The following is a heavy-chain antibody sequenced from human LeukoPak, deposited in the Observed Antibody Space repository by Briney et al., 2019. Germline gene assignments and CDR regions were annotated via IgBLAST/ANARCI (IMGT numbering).Heavy chain of an antibody. CDR3: ARRFDGGDGFDY. Sequence: MGWINPNSGGTNYAQKFQGRVTMTRDTSISTAYMELSRLRSDDTAVYYCARRFDGGDGFDYWGQGTLVTVSS. V-gene: IGHV1-2*02. J-gene: IGHJ4*02. D-gene: IGHD3-10*01. CDR2: INPNSGGT.